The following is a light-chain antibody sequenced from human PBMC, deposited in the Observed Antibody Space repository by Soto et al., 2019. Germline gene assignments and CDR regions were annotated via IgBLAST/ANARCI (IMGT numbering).Light chain of an antibody. CDR3: QQSNSSPRT. CDR1: QSISSH. V-gene: IGKV1-39*01. Sequence: SRSTLFVSLGESATLSCRASQSISSHLNWYQQKPGKAPRLLIYAASSLQSGIPSRFSGSGSGTEFTLTISSLQPEDFATYYCQQSNSSPRTFAQGTKVDIK. J-gene: IGKJ1*01. CDR2: AAS.